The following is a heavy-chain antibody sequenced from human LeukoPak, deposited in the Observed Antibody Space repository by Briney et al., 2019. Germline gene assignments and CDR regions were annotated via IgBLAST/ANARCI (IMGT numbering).Heavy chain of an antibody. J-gene: IGHJ6*02. V-gene: IGHV3-73*01. CDR3: SNGHYGLDV. Sequence: GGSLRLSCAASGFTFSASSLNWVRQASGKGLEWVGRVGSKVDSYATAYAESVKGSFIISREDSKNTAYLQMNSLKTDDTAVYYCSNGHYGLDVWGQGTTVTVSS. CDR1: GFTFSASS. CDR2: VGSKVDSYAT.